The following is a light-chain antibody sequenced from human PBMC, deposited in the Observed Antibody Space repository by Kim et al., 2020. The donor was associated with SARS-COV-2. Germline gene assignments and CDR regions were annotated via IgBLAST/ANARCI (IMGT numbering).Light chain of an antibody. CDR3: QVWDSTTYV. CDR2: RDN. J-gene: IGLJ1*01. Sequence: VALDRTATIACGRNDIGRKNVHWYQQKPGQAPVLVIYRDNDRPSGIPERFSGSNSGNTATLTISRAQDGDEADYYCQVWDSTTYVFGSGTKVTVL. CDR1: DIGRKN. V-gene: IGLV3-9*01.